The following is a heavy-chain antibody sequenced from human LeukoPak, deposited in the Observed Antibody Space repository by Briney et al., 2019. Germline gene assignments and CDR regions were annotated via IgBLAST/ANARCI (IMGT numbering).Heavy chain of an antibody. CDR2: IIPSFGIP. Sequence: SVKVSCKASGDAFNSHTINWVRQAPGQGLEWVGSIIPSFGIPSYAQKFKGRVTISADTSTTTAFMDLTSLRSEDTAVYYCARGFWGTMVRAASMDVWGQGTTVTVSS. J-gene: IGHJ6*02. CDR1: GDAFNSHT. D-gene: IGHD3-10*01. CDR3: ARGFWGTMVRAASMDV. V-gene: IGHV1-69*02.